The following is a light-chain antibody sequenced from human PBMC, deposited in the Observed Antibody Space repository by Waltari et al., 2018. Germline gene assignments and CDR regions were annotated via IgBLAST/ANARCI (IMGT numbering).Light chain of an antibody. V-gene: IGKV4-1*01. CDR2: WAS. CDR3: QQYATTPRT. J-gene: IGKJ2*02. CDR1: QSVLYSPNNKNY. Sequence: DIQMTQSPDSLAVSLGERATINCKSSQSVLYSPNNKNYLAWFQQKPGQPPKLLIYWASTRESGVPDRFSGSGSVTDFTLTISSLQAEDVAIYYCQQYATTPRTFGQGTKLEIK.